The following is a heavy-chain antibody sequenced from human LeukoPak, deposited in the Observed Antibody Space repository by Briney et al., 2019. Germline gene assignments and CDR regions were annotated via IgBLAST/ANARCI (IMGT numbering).Heavy chain of an antibody. Sequence: GSLRLPLSGSGFTFSSYRMNWGRQAPGKGLEWVSYISSSRTIYYADSVKGRFTISRDNAKNSLYLQMNSLRAEDTAVYYCARGPSLPLGWFDPWGQGTLVTVSS. CDR1: GFTFSSYR. CDR2: ISSSRTI. V-gene: IGHV3-48*01. CDR3: ARGPSLPLGWFDP. D-gene: IGHD5/OR15-5a*01. J-gene: IGHJ5*02.